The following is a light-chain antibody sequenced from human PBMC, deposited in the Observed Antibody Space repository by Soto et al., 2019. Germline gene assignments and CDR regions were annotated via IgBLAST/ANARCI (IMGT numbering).Light chain of an antibody. V-gene: IGLV4-69*01. CDR1: SGHSSYA. J-gene: IGLJ2*01. CDR2: LNSDGRH. CDR3: QTWGTGIHVV. Sequence: QLVLTQSPSASASLGASVKLTCTLSSGHSSYAIAWHQQQPEKGPRYLMKLNSDGRHFKGDGIPDRFSGSSSGAERYLTIASRQAEDEADYYCQTWGTGIHVVFGGGTKVTVL.